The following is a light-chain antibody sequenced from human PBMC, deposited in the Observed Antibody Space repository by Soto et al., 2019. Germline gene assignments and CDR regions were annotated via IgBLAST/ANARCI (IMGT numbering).Light chain of an antibody. Sequence: EIVLTQSPATLSLSPGERATLSCRASQSVSSYLAWYQQKPGQAPRLLIYDASNRATGIPARFSGSGSGTDFTLTISGLEPEDFAVYYRPQRSNEPPGLTFGAGTTVEIK. J-gene: IGKJ4*01. CDR1: QSVSSY. CDR3: PQRSNEPPGLT. V-gene: IGKV3-11*01. CDR2: DAS.